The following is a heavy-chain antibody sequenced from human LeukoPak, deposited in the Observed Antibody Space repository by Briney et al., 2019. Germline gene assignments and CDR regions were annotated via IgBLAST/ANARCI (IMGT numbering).Heavy chain of an antibody. CDR3: VRSIAYYYYGMDV. Sequence: SVKVSCKASGGTFSSYAISWVRQAPGQGLEWMGGIIPIFGTANYAQKFQGRATITADKSTSTAYMELSSLRSEDTAVYYCVRSIAYYYYGMDVWGKGTTVTVSS. D-gene: IGHD3-10*01. CDR2: IIPIFGTA. V-gene: IGHV1-69*06. J-gene: IGHJ6*04. CDR1: GGTFSSYA.